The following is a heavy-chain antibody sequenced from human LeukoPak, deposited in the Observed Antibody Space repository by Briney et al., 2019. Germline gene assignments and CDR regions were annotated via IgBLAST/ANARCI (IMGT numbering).Heavy chain of an antibody. J-gene: IGHJ4*02. CDR3: EIEGDY. Sequence: GGSLRLSCAASGFTFSSYAMHWVRQAPGKGLEWVAVISYDGSNKYYADSVKGRFTISRDNSKNTLYLQMNSLRAEDTAVYYCEIEGDYWGQGTLVAVAS. CDR1: GFTFSSYA. CDR2: ISYDGSNK. V-gene: IGHV3-30-3*01. D-gene: IGHD5-24*01.